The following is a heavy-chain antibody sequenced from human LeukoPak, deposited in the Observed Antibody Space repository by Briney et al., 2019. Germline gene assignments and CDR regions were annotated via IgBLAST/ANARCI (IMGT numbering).Heavy chain of an antibody. CDR1: GYTLTELS. CDR2: FDPEDGET. V-gene: IGHV1-24*01. Sequence: ASVKVSCKVSGYTLTELSMHWVRQAPGKGLEWMGGFDPEDGETIYAQKFQGRVTMTEDTSTDTAYMELSRLRFDDSAVYYCARGREVAGTVSYWGQGTLVTVSS. J-gene: IGHJ4*02. CDR3: ARGREVAGTVSY. D-gene: IGHD6-19*01.